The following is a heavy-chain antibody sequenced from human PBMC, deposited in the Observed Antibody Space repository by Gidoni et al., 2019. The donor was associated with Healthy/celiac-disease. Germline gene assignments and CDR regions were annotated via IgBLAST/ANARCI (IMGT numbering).Heavy chain of an antibody. J-gene: IGHJ5*02. D-gene: IGHD4-17*01. CDR2: INPSGGST. Sequence: QVQLVQSGAEVKKPGASVKVSCKASGYTFTSYYMHWVRQAPGQGLEWMGIINPSGGSTSYEQKFQGRVTMTRDTSTSTVYMELSSLRSEDTAVYYCARAPSLETDYGDYRQPWGQGTLVTVSS. CDR1: GYTFTSYY. CDR3: ARAPSLETDYGDYRQP. V-gene: IGHV1-46*01.